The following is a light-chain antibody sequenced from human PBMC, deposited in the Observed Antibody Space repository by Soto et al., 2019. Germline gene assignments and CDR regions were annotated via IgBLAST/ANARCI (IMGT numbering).Light chain of an antibody. V-gene: IGKV1D-12*01. CDR1: QGIGNW. Sequence: DIQMTQSPSSVSASVGDTVTINCRASQGIGNWLAWYQQKPGKAPKLLIYGASSLQSGVPSRFSGSGSGTDFTLTISSLQPEDFATDYCQQANSFPQSFGQGTRLEIK. CDR3: QQANSFPQS. J-gene: IGKJ5*01. CDR2: GAS.